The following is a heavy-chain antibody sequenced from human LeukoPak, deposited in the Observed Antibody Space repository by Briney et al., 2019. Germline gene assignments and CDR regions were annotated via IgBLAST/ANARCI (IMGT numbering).Heavy chain of an antibody. D-gene: IGHD3-9*01. Sequence: GGSLRLSCAASGFTFSSYWMHWVRQAPGKGLVWVSRINSDGSTINSADSVKGRFTISRDNAKNTLYLQMNSLRAEDTAVYYCARVARTGYFYWGQGTLVTVSS. CDR2: INSDGSTI. CDR1: GFTFSSYW. J-gene: IGHJ4*02. V-gene: IGHV3-74*01. CDR3: ARVARTGYFY.